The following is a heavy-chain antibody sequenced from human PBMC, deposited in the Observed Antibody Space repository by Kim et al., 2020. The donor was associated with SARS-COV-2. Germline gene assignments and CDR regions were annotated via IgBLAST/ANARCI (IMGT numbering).Heavy chain of an antibody. CDR3: ATDQMVTAGRDF. J-gene: IGHJ4*02. V-gene: IGHV3-15*01. Sequence: GGSLRLSCTVSGISISNTWMSWVRQPPGMGLEWIGRVKLNDDDAGATTDYAGFVKGRFTISRDDSRNMVFLDMGCLRIEDTAVYFCATDQMVTAGRDFWGQGTPVTVSS. D-gene: IGHD5-18*01. CDR2: VKLNDDDAGATT. CDR1: GISISNTW.